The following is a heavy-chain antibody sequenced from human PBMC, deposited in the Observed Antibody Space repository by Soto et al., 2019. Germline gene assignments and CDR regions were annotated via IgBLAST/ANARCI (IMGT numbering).Heavy chain of an antibody. CDR2: IYYSGST. Sequence: SETLSLTCTASGGSISSGGYYWSWMRQHPGKGLEWIGYIYYSGSTYYNPSLKSRVTISVDTSNNQFSLKLNSVTAADTAVYYCARRKAPYHYTMDVWGQGTTVTVSS. CDR3: ARRKAPYHYTMDV. CDR1: GGSISSGGYY. V-gene: IGHV4-31*03. J-gene: IGHJ6*03.